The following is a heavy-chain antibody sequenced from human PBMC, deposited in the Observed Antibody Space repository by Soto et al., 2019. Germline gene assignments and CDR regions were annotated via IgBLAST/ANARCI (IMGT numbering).Heavy chain of an antibody. CDR1: GYTFTSYY. V-gene: IGHV1-46*01. Sequence: QVQLVQSGAEVKKPGASVKASCKASGYTFTSYYIHWVRQAPGQGLEWMGIFNPTGDTARYAQKLQGRVTMTRDTSTGTAYMELGSLRSEDTAVYYCARGGRIVDTGIGYYYYHAMDVWGQGTTVTVS. J-gene: IGHJ6*02. CDR2: FNPTGDTA. D-gene: IGHD5-18*01. CDR3: ARGGRIVDTGIGYYYYHAMDV.